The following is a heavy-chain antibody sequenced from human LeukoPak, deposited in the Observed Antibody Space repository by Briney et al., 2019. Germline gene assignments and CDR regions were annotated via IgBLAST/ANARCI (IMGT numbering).Heavy chain of an antibody. Sequence: ASVKVSCKASGYTFTGYYMHWVRQAPGQGLEWMGWINPNSGGTNYAQKFQGRVTMTRDTSISTAYMELSRLRSDDTAVYYCARTVGHYNWNDGALTSFYMDVWGKGTTVTVSS. CDR2: INPNSGGT. CDR1: GYTFTGYY. J-gene: IGHJ6*03. V-gene: IGHV1-2*02. D-gene: IGHD1-20*01. CDR3: ARTVGHYNWNDGALTSFYMDV.